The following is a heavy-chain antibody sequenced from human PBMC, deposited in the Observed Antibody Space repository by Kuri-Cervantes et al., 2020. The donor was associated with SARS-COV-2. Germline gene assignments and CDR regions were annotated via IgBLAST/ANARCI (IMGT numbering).Heavy chain of an antibody. D-gene: IGHD4/OR15-4a*01. J-gene: IGHJ4*02. CDR2: INYVYEA. V-gene: IGHV3-23*01. CDR1: GFPFSLYA. Sequence: GESLKISCVASGFPFSLYAMSWVRLAPGKGLEWVSGINYVYEAYYADSVRGRFTVSRDNSKNTIYLQMNSLRTEDTAVYYCSKNYPGGRLLGQTNFFDSWGRGTLVTVSS. CDR3: SKNYPGGRLLGQTNFFDS.